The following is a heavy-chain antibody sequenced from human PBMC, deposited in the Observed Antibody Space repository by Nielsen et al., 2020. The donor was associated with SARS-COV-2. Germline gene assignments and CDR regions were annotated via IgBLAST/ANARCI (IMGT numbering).Heavy chain of an antibody. CDR1: GYTFTSYG. J-gene: IGHJ4*02. Sequence: ASVKVSCKASGYTFTSYGISWVRQAPGQGLEWMGWISAYNGNTNYAQKLQGRVTMTTDTSTSTAYMELRSLRSDDTAVYYCARELHEWTTIFGTGTGAYYFDYWGQGTLVTVSS. V-gene: IGHV1-18*01. CDR2: ISAYNGNT. D-gene: IGHD3-3*01. CDR3: ARELHEWTTIFGTGTGAYYFDY.